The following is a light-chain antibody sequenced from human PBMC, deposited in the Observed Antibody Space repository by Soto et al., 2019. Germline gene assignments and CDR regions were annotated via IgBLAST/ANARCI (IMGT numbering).Light chain of an antibody. Sequence: DIQMTQSPSTLSASVGDRVTITCRASQSISSWLAWYQQKPGKAPKLLIYDASSLESGVPSMFSGSGSGTEFTLTLSSLQPDDFATYYCQQYNSYSETFGQGTKVEIK. V-gene: IGKV1-5*01. CDR1: QSISSW. CDR3: QQYNSYSET. CDR2: DAS. J-gene: IGKJ1*01.